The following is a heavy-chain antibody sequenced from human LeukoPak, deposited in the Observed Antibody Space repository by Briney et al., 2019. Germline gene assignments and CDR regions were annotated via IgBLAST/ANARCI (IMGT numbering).Heavy chain of an antibody. CDR3: AREDGGGYYAVYAFDI. D-gene: IGHD1-26*01. Sequence: SETLSLTCTVSGGSISSSSYYWGWIRQPPGKGLEWIGSIYYSGRTNYNPSLESRVTMSVDTSKNQFSLKLSSVTAADTAVYFCAREDGGGYYAVYAFDIWGQGTAVTVSS. CDR2: IYYSGRT. V-gene: IGHV4-39*07. CDR1: GGSISSSSYY. J-gene: IGHJ3*02.